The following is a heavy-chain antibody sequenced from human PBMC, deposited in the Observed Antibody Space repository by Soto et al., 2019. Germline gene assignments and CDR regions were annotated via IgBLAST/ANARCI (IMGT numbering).Heavy chain of an antibody. CDR2: ISGYNGHT. V-gene: IGHV1-18*01. J-gene: IGHJ6*02. D-gene: IGHD3-16*01. Sequence: ASVKVSCKASGYTFTTYGISWVRQAPGQGLEWMGWISGYNGHTKYAQKFQGRVTMTTDTSTSTVYMDLRSLRSDDTAVYYCAREGEMPYYYYGFDVWGQ. CDR1: GYTFTTYG. CDR3: AREGEMPYYYYGFDV.